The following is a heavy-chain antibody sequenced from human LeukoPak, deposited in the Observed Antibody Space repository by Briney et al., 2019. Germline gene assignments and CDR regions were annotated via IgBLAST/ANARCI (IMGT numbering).Heavy chain of an antibody. Sequence: SETLSLTCTVSGSSISSGYYWGWIRQPPGKGLEWIGSIYHSGSTYYNPSLKSRVTISVDTSKNQFSLKLSSVTAADTAVYYCVRGQRDSYDYVWGSFRPLFDYWGQGTLVTVSS. CDR2: IYHSGST. V-gene: IGHV4-38-2*02. J-gene: IGHJ4*02. D-gene: IGHD3-16*02. CDR3: VRGQRDSYDYVWGSFRPLFDY. CDR1: GSSISSGYY.